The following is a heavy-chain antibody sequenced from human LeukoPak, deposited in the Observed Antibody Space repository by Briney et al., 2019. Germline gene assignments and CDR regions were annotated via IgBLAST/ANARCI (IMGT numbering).Heavy chain of an antibody. J-gene: IGHJ6*02. CDR2: ISSSSSYI. CDR1: GFTFSSYS. Sequence: GGPLRLSCAASGFTFSSYSMNWVRQAPGKGLEWVSSISSSSSYIYYAGSVKGRFTISRDNAKNSLYLQMNSLRAEDTAVYYCARDESRFGMDVWGQGTTVTVSS. CDR3: ARDESRFGMDV. V-gene: IGHV3-21*01.